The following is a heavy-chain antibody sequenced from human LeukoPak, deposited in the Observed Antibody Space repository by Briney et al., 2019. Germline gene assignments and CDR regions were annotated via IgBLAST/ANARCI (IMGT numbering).Heavy chain of an antibody. Sequence: GGSLRLSCAASGFTFSSYSMNWVRQAPGKGLEWVSSISSSSSYIYYADSVKGRFTISRDNAKNTLYLQMNSLRAEDTAVYYCAKLGYCGGDCHLGAFDIWGQGTMVAVSS. D-gene: IGHD2-21*02. V-gene: IGHV3-21*04. CDR1: GFTFSSYS. CDR2: ISSSSSYI. J-gene: IGHJ3*02. CDR3: AKLGYCGGDCHLGAFDI.